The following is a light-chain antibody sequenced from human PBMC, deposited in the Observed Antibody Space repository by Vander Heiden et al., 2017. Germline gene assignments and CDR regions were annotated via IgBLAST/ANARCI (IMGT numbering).Light chain of an antibody. J-gene: IGLJ2*01. CDR2: GKN. CDR1: SLRSYF. CDR3: NSRDISGNHLV. Sequence: SSELTQDPAVSVALGQTVIITCQGDSLRSYFATWYQQKAGRAPAIVVFGKNKRPSGIPDRFSISSSGDTVSLTITGVQAEDEADYYCNSRDISGNHLVFGGGTKLTVL. V-gene: IGLV3-19*01.